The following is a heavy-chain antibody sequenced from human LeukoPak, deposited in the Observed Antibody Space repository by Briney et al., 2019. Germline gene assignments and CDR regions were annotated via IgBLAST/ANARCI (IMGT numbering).Heavy chain of an antibody. CDR2: IYFSGTT. Sequence: SETLSLTCTVSGDSINAYYWGWIRQPPGKGLEWIGYIYFSGTTKYNPSLESRVTISVDTSKDQFSLKLSSVTAADTAVYYCARRRAEGGSNGHYNWFDPWGQGILVTVSS. J-gene: IGHJ5*02. CDR3: ARRRAEGGSNGHYNWFDP. CDR1: GDSINAYY. D-gene: IGHD6-13*01. V-gene: IGHV4-59*08.